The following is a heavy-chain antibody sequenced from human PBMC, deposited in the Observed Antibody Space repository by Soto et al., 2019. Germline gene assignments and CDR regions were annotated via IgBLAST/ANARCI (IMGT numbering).Heavy chain of an antibody. CDR2: IRCSGGST. J-gene: IGHJ6*02. V-gene: IGHV3-23*01. CDR3: ASGSWKQLWRDYYYWYGMEV. Sequence: PGGSLRHSCAVSGFICSSYAMRCFRQAPGKGLEWVSAIRCSGGSTSYADSVKGRFTISRDNAKNTLYLQMKRLRAEDTEVYYCASGSWKQLWRDYYYWYGMEVWDQGTTDTV. D-gene: IGHD5-18*01. CDR1: GFICSSYA.